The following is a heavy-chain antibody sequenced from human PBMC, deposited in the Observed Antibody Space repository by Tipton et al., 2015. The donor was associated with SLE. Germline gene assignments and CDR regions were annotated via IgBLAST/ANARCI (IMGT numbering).Heavy chain of an antibody. Sequence: GLVKPSETLSLTCTVSGDSIDSVNHYWGWIRQSPGKGLEWIGNIYYGGRTYYNPSLKSRVTFSVDTSKNQFSLTLTSATAADTAVYYCTRGIVGATAPEYWGRGTLVTVSS. D-gene: IGHD1-26*01. V-gene: IGHV4-39*07. CDR2: IYYGGRT. CDR3: TRGIVGATAPEY. J-gene: IGHJ4*02. CDR1: GDSIDSVNHY.